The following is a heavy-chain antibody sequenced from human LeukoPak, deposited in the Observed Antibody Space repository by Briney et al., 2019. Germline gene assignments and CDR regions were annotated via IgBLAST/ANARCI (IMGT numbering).Heavy chain of an antibody. J-gene: IGHJ4*02. D-gene: IGHD6-19*01. V-gene: IGHV3-21*01. CDR3: ARDSSGWYVGYFDY. Sequence: GGSLRLCCAASGFTFSSYSMNWVRQAPGKGLEWVSSISSSSSYIYYADSVKGRFTISRDNAKNSLYLQMNSLRAEDTAVYYCARDSSGWYVGYFDYWGQGTLVTVSS. CDR2: ISSSSSYI. CDR1: GFTFSSYS.